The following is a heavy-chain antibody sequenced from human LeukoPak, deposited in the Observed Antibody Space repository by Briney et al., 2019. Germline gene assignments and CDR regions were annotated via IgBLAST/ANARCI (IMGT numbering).Heavy chain of an antibody. CDR1: GGSISSSNW. V-gene: IGHV4-4*02. D-gene: IGHD3-10*01. CDR3: ARGATMVRGVSYYYYMDV. Sequence: PSGTLSLTCAVSGGSISSSNWWSWVRQPPGKGLEWIGEIYHSGSTNYNPSLKSRVTISVDKSKNQFSLKLSSVTAADTAVYYCARGATMVRGVSYYYYMDVWGKGTTVTVSS. J-gene: IGHJ6*03. CDR2: IYHSGST.